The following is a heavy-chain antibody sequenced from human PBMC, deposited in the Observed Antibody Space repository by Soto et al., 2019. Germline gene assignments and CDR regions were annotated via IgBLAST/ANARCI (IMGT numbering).Heavy chain of an antibody. V-gene: IGHV1-69*13. CDR1: GGTFSSYA. CDR2: IIPIFGTA. D-gene: IGHD6-13*01. Sequence: SVKVSCKASGGTFSSYAISWVRQAPGQGLEWMGGIIPIFGTANYAQKFQGRVTITADESTSTAYMELSSLRSEDTAVYYCARVGYSSSWSLDYWGQGTLVTVSS. CDR3: ARVGYSSSWSLDY. J-gene: IGHJ4*02.